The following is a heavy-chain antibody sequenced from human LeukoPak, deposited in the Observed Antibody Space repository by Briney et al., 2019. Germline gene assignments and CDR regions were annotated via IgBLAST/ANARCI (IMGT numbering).Heavy chain of an antibody. CDR2: ISYDGSNK. Sequence: GGSLRLSCAASGFTFSSYAMHWVRQAPGKGLEWVAVISYDGSNKYYADSVKGRFTISRDNSKNTLYLQMNSLRAEDTAVYYCARTSSGWYLGGHFDYWGQGTLVTVSS. V-gene: IGHV3-30-3*01. D-gene: IGHD6-19*01. CDR3: ARTSSGWYLGGHFDY. J-gene: IGHJ4*02. CDR1: GFTFSSYA.